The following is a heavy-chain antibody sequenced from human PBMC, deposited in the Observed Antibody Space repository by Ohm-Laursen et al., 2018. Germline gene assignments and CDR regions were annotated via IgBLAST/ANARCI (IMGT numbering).Heavy chain of an antibody. J-gene: IGHJ6*02. CDR2: IKQDGGEK. CDR1: GFTFSSYA. V-gene: IGHV3-7*01. Sequence: GSLRLSCTASGFTFSSYAMNWVRQTPGKGLEWVANIKQDGGEKNFADSVKGRFTISRDNAKNSLYLQMNNLRAEDTAVYYCARDVAHGGYGFGMDVWGQGTTVTVSS. D-gene: IGHD5-12*01. CDR3: ARDVAHGGYGFGMDV.